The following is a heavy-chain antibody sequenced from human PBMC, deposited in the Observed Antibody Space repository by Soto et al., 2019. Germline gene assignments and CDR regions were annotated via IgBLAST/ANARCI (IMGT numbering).Heavy chain of an antibody. Sequence: SETLSLTCTVSGDSISTFYWGWMRQSPGKELEWIGYVYYTGSTNYNPSFKSRVTISVDRSKNQFSLKLTSANAADTAVYYCARGRTVRNYADDSSDYFYFFDYWGQGTQVTV. D-gene: IGHD3-22*01. V-gene: IGHV4-59*01. CDR2: VYYTGST. CDR1: GDSISTFY. CDR3: ARGRTVRNYADDSSDYFYFFDY. J-gene: IGHJ4*02.